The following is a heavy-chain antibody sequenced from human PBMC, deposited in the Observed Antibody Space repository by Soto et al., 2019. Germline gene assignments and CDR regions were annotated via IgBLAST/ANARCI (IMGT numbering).Heavy chain of an antibody. D-gene: IGHD4-4*01. CDR3: ARAYPMTTVSMDYYYYGMDV. CDR1: GFTFSSYG. J-gene: IGHJ6*02. Sequence: GGSLRLSCAASGFTFSSYGMHWVRQAPGKGLEWVAVIWYDGSNKYYADSVKGRFTISRDNSKNTLYLQMNSLRAEDTAVYYCARAYPMTTVSMDYYYYGMDVWGQGTTVTVSS. V-gene: IGHV3-33*01. CDR2: IWYDGSNK.